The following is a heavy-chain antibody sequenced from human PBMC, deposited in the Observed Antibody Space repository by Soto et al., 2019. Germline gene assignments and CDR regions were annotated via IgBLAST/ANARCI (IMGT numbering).Heavy chain of an antibody. V-gene: IGHV4-61*01. Sequence: SETLSLTCTVSGGSVSSGSYYWSWIRQPPGKGLEWIGNIYYSGSTNYNPSLKSRVTISVDTSKNQFSLKLSSVTAADTAVYDFARADVVVGASFSWGKGPLGTVPS. J-gene: IGHJ4*02. D-gene: IGHD1-26*01. CDR3: ARADVVVGASFS. CDR2: IYYSGST. CDR1: GGSVSSGSYY.